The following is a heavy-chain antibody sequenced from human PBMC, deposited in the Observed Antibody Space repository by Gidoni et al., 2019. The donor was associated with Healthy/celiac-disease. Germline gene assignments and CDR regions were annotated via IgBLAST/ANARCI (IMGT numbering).Heavy chain of an antibody. CDR3: ARGTHITIFGVVFGY. CDR1: GFTFSSYW. J-gene: IGHJ4*02. V-gene: IGHV3-7*03. D-gene: IGHD3-3*01. CDR2: IKQDGSEK. Sequence: EVQLVESGGGLVQPGGSLSLSCAASGFTFSSYWMSWVRQAPGKGLEWVANIKQDGSEKYYVDSVKGRFTISRDNAKNSLYLQMNSLRAEDTAVYYCARGTHITIFGVVFGYWGQGTLVTVSS.